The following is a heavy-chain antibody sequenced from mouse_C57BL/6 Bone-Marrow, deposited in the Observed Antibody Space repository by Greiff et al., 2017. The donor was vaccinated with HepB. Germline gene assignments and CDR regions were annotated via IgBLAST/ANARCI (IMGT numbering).Heavy chain of an antibody. J-gene: IGHJ4*01. CDR1: GFTFSSYA. CDR2: ISDGGSYT. CDR3: AIDVVYAMDY. Sequence: EVKLQESGGGLVKPGGSLKLSCAASGFTFSSYAMSWVRQTPEKRLEWVATISDGGSYTYYPDNVKGRFTISRDNAKNNLYLQMSQLKSEDTAMYYCAIDVVYAMDYWGQGTSVTVSS. V-gene: IGHV5-4*01. D-gene: IGHD1-1*02.